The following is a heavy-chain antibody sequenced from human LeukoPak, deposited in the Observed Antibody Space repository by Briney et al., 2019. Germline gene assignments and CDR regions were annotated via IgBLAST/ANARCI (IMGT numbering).Heavy chain of an antibody. J-gene: IGHJ3*02. CDR2: IYYSGST. CDR1: GGSISSSSYY. Sequence: PSETLSLTCTVSGGSISSSSYYWGWIRRPPGKGLEWIGSIYYSGSTYYNPSLKSRVTISVDTSKNQFSLKLSSVTAADTAVYYCARDRSGYDRAFDIWGQGTMVTVSS. D-gene: IGHD5-12*01. V-gene: IGHV4-39*07. CDR3: ARDRSGYDRAFDI.